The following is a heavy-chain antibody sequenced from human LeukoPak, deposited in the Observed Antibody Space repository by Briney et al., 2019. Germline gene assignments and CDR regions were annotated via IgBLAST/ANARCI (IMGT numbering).Heavy chain of an antibody. D-gene: IGHD3-3*01. CDR1: GFTFSGSA. Sequence: GGSLRLSCAASGFTFSGSAMHWVRQASGKGLEWVGRIRSKANGYATAYAASVKGRFTISRDDSKNTAYLQMNSLKTEDTAVYYCTRQYYDFWSGDPHAFDIWGQGTMVTVSS. CDR3: TRQYYDFWSGDPHAFDI. J-gene: IGHJ3*02. V-gene: IGHV3-73*01. CDR2: IRSKANGYAT.